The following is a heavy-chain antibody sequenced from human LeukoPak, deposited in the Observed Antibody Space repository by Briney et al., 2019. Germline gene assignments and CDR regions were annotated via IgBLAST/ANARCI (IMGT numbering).Heavy chain of an antibody. CDR1: GYTFTSYG. CDR2: ISAYNGNT. J-gene: IGHJ4*02. D-gene: IGHD3-22*01. V-gene: IGHV1-18*01. Sequence: ASVKVSCKASGYTFTSYGISWVRQAPGQGLEWMGWISAYNGNTNYAQKLQGRVTMTTDTSTSTAYMELRSLRSDDTAVYYCARVSPYYHDSSGYYYVLKYWGQGTLVTVSS. CDR3: ARVSPYYHDSSGYYYVLKY.